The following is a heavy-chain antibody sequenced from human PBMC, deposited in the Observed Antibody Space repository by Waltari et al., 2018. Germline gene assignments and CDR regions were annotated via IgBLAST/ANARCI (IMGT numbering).Heavy chain of an antibody. CDR3: ARGTSSSWYSHYYYYGMDV. V-gene: IGHV4-59*01. CDR2: IYYSGST. D-gene: IGHD6-13*01. CDR1: GGSISSYY. Sequence: QVQLQESGPGLVKPSETLSLTCTVPGGSISSYYWSWIRQPPGKGLEWIGYIYYSGSTNYNPSLKSRVTISVDTSKNQFSLKLSSVTAADTAVYYCARGTSSSWYSHYYYYGMDVWGQGTTVTVSS. J-gene: IGHJ6*02.